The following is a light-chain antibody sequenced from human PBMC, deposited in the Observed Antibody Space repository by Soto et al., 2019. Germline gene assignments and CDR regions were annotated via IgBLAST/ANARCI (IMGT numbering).Light chain of an antibody. V-gene: IGLV2-8*01. J-gene: IGLJ3*02. Sequence: QSALTQPPSASGSPGQSVTISCTGTSSDVGGYNYVSWYQQHPGKAPKLMIYEVSKRPSGVPDRFSGSKSGNTASLTVSGLQAEDEADYYCSSYAGSNLWVFGGGIQLTVL. CDR1: SSDVGGYNY. CDR2: EVS. CDR3: SSYAGSNLWV.